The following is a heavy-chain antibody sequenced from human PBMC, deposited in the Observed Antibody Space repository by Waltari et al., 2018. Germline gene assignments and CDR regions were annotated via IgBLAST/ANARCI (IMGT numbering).Heavy chain of an antibody. CDR1: GGSISSYY. Sequence: QVQLQESGPGLVKPSETLSLTCTVSGGSISSYYWSWIRQPPGKGLEWIGYIYYRGSTNYNPSLKSRVTISVDTSKNQFSLKLSSVTAADTAVYYCARVVVVPAAIGVDYWGQGTLVTVSS. CDR2: IYYRGST. V-gene: IGHV4-59*01. J-gene: IGHJ4*02. D-gene: IGHD2-2*02. CDR3: ARVVVVPAAIGVDY.